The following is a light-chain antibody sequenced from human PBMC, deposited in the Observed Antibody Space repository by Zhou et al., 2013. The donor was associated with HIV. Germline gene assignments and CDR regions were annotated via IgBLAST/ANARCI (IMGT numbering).Light chain of an antibody. CDR1: QDISNY. Sequence: DIQMTQSPSSLSASIGDRVTITCRAVQDISNYLAWYQQKPGKVPKLLMYAASTLQSGVPSRFSGSGSGTDFTLTISSLQPEDVATYYCQQSYGSLLTFGQGTRLDI. J-gene: IGKJ5*01. CDR2: AAS. CDR3: QQSYGSLLT. V-gene: IGKV1-27*01.